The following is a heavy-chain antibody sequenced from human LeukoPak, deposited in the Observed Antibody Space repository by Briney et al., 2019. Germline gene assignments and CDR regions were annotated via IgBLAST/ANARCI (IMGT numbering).Heavy chain of an antibody. D-gene: IGHD3-3*01. Sequence: GGSLRLSCAASGLTFSSYSMNWVRQAPGKGLEWVSYISSSSSTIYYADSVKGRFTISRDNAKNSLYLQMNSLRAEDTAIYYCARDERLLSFLKWGQGTLVTVSS. V-gene: IGHV3-48*01. CDR1: GLTFSSYS. CDR3: ARDERLLSFLK. J-gene: IGHJ4*02. CDR2: ISSSSSTI.